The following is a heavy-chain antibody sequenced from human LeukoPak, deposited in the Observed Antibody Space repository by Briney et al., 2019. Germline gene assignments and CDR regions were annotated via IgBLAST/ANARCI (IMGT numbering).Heavy chain of an antibody. D-gene: IGHD2-21*02. CDR3: ARRAYCGGDCYPGAIDY. J-gene: IGHJ4*02. V-gene: IGHV3-33*01. CDR1: GFTFSSYG. Sequence: GGSLRLSCAASGFTFSSYGMHWVRQAPGKGLEWVAVIWYDGSNKYYADSVKGRFTISRDNSKNTLYLQMNSQRAEDTAVYYCARRAYCGGDCYPGAIDYWGQGTLVTVSS. CDR2: IWYDGSNK.